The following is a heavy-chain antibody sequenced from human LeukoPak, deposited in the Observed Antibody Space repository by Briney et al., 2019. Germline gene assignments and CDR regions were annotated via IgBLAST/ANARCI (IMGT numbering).Heavy chain of an antibody. J-gene: IGHJ6*03. CDR1: GYSISSGYY. V-gene: IGHV4-38-2*01. CDR2: IYHSGST. Sequence: SETLSLTCAVSGYSISSGYYWGWIRQPPGKGLEWVGSIYHSGSTYYNPSLKSRVTISVDTSKNQFSLKLSSVTAADTAVYYCARHDRGYSYGYPTNYYYYMDVWGKGTTVTVSS. D-gene: IGHD5-18*01. CDR3: ARHDRGYSYGYPTNYYYYMDV.